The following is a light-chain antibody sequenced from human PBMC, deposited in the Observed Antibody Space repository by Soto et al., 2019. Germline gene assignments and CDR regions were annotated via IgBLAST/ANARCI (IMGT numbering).Light chain of an antibody. CDR1: QSVSSRY. Sequence: EIVLTQSPGTLSLYPGERATLSCMTSQSVSSRYFAWYQQKPGQAPRLLIYGASDRATGIPDRFSRSGSGTDFKLTINRLEPADFAVFYCQQYGNSPRTFGQGTKLEIK. CDR3: QQYGNSPRT. J-gene: IGKJ2*01. CDR2: GAS. V-gene: IGKV3-20*01.